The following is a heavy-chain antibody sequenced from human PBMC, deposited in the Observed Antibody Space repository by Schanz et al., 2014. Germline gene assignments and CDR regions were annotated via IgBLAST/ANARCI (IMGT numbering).Heavy chain of an antibody. CDR3: ARAARRTRVVPLYFDY. J-gene: IGHJ4*02. CDR1: GGSFSSNY. V-gene: IGHV4-34*02. CDR2: INHGGST. Sequence: QVQLQQWGAGLLKPSETLSLTCAVSGGSFSSNYWSWIRQPPGKGLEWIAEINHGGSTNYNPSLKSRVTISVDTSKNQCSLKLRSVTAADTAVYYCARAARRTRVVPLYFDYWGQGTLVTVSS. D-gene: IGHD2-2*01.